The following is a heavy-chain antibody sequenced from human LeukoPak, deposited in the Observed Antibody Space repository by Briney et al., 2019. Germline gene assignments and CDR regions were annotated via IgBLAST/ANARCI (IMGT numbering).Heavy chain of an antibody. V-gene: IGHV3-48*01. CDR3: ARDGDCTNGVCYTRSDY. Sequence: GGSLRLSCAASGFTFSSYSMNWVRQAPGKGLEWVSYISSSSSTIYYADSVKGRFTISRDNAKNSLYLQMNSLRAEDTAVYYCARDGDCTNGVCYTRSDYWGQGTLVTVSS. CDR2: ISSSSSTI. J-gene: IGHJ4*02. CDR1: GFTFSSYS. D-gene: IGHD2-8*01.